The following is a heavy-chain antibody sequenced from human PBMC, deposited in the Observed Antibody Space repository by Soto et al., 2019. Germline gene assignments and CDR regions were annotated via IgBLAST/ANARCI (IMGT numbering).Heavy chain of an antibody. D-gene: IGHD3-22*01. CDR1: GFTLSDHY. CDR3: ARDLGYYDSDGYFDY. Sequence: EVQLVESGGGLVQPGGSLRLSCAGSGFTLSDHYIDWVHQAPGKGLEWVGRSRDKPQGYSTAYAASVKGRFTTSRDESKNSAYLQMNSLRAEDTAVYYCARDLGYYDSDGYFDYWGQGTLVTVSS. CDR2: SRDKPQGYST. V-gene: IGHV3-72*01. J-gene: IGHJ4*02.